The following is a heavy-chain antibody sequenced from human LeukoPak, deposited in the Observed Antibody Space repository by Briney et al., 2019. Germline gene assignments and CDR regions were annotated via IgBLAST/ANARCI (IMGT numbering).Heavy chain of an antibody. CDR3: ARWRGYSYALGY. CDR1: GGSISSYY. J-gene: IGHJ4*02. Sequence: SETLSLTCTVSGGSISSYYWSWIRRPPGKGREWIGCIYYSGSSHYNPALKSRVTISVDTSKNHFSLKLTSVTAADTAVYFCARWRGYSYALGYWGQGTLVTVSS. V-gene: IGHV4-59*08. D-gene: IGHD5-18*01. CDR2: IYYSGSS.